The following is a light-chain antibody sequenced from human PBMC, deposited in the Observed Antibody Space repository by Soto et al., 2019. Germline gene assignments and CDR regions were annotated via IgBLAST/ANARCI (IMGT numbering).Light chain of an antibody. CDR3: QAWDRGSAHV. CDR2: QDI. CDR1: KLGDKY. Sequence: SYELTQSPSVSVSPGQTASITCSGDKLGDKYASWYQQKPGQAPVLVIYQDIKRPSGIPERFSGSNSGNTATLTISGTQAMDEADYYCQAWDRGSAHVFGTGTKLTVL. V-gene: IGLV3-1*01. J-gene: IGLJ1*01.